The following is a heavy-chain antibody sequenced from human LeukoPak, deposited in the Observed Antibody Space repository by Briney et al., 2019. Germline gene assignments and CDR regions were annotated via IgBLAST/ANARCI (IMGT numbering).Heavy chain of an antibody. J-gene: IGHJ5*02. CDR2: IYHSGST. V-gene: IGHV4-38-2*01. CDR1: GYSISSGYY. D-gene: IGHD3-3*01. Sequence: SETLSLTCAVSGYSISSGYYWGWIRQPPGKGLEWFGSIYHSGSTYYNPSLKSRVTISVDTSKNQFSLKLSSVTAADTAVYYCARQGYDFWSGYPNWFDPWGQGTLVTVSS. CDR3: ARQGYDFWSGYPNWFDP.